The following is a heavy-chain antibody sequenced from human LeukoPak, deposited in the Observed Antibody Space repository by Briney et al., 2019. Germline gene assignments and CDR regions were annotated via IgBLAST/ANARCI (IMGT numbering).Heavy chain of an antibody. Sequence: PGGSLRLSCAASGFTFSSYAMSWVRQAPGKGLEWVSAISGSGGSTYYADSVKGRFTISRGNSKNTLYLQMNSLRAEDTAVYYCAKDPYYDSSGYFDYWGQGTLVTVSS. V-gene: IGHV3-23*01. J-gene: IGHJ4*02. CDR3: AKDPYYDSSGYFDY. CDR1: GFTFSSYA. D-gene: IGHD3-22*01. CDR2: ISGSGGST.